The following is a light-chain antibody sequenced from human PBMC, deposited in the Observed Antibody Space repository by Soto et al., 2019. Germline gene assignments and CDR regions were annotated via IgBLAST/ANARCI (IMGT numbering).Light chain of an antibody. CDR1: RSNIGTNA. Sequence: QLVLTQPPSASGTPGQRVTISCSGGRSNIGTNAVNWYQQLPGTAPKLLIYNNNQRPSGVPDRFSGSKSGTSASLAISGLQSEDEADYYCAAWDDSLNGYVFATGTKVTVL. CDR3: AAWDDSLNGYV. V-gene: IGLV1-44*01. J-gene: IGLJ1*01. CDR2: NNN.